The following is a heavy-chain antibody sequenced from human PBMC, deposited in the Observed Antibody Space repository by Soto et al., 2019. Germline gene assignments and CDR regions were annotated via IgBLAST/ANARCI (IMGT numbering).Heavy chain of an antibody. D-gene: IGHD3-10*01. CDR3: AKGVPLNYYGSGSYLDY. V-gene: IGHV3-23*01. CDR2: ISGSGGST. Sequence: VQLLESGGGLVQPGGSLRLSCAASGFTFSSYAMSWVRQAPGKGLEWVSAISGSGGSTYYADSVKGRFTISRDNSKNTLYLQMNSLRAEDTAVYYCAKGVPLNYYGSGSYLDYWGQGTLVTVSS. J-gene: IGHJ4*02. CDR1: GFTFSSYA.